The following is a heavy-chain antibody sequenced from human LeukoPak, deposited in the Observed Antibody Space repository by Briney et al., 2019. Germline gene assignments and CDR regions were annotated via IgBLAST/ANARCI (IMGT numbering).Heavy chain of an antibody. CDR1: GFTFSSYG. Sequence: PGGSLRLSCAASGFTFSSYGMHWVRQAPGKGLEWVAVISYDGSNKYYADSVKGRFTISRDNSKNTLYLQMNSLRAEDTAVYYCAKDLIVVVIRGGMDVWGQGTTVTVSS. V-gene: IGHV3-30*18. CDR2: ISYDGSNK. CDR3: AKDLIVVVIRGGMDV. J-gene: IGHJ6*02. D-gene: IGHD3-22*01.